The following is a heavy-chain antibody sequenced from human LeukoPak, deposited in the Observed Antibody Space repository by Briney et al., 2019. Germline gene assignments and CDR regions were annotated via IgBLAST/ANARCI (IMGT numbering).Heavy chain of an antibody. V-gene: IGHV4-34*01. CDR2: INHSGST. J-gene: IGHJ5*02. CDR3: ARGAGIAAAGRSFWGFDP. Sequence: SETLSLTCAVYGGSFSGYYWSWIRQPPGKGLEWIGEINHSGSTNYNPSLKSRVTISVDTSKNQFSLKLSSVTAADTAVYYCARGAGIAAAGRSFWGFDPWGQGTLVTVSS. D-gene: IGHD6-13*01. CDR1: GGSFSGYY.